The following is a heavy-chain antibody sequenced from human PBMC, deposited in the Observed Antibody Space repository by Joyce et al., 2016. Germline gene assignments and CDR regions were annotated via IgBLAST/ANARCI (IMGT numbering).Heavy chain of an antibody. Sequence: EVQLVESGGGLIQPGGSLRLSCADSGFTVSSKYMSWVRQAPGKGLGWVSVIYSGGSTFYADSGKGRFTISRENYKNTLYLQMNSLRAEDTAVYYCARMYAGIAAAGAFDYWGQGTLVTVSS. V-gene: IGHV3-53*01. CDR3: ARMYAGIAAAGAFDY. J-gene: IGHJ4*02. CDR1: GFTVSSKY. D-gene: IGHD6-13*01. CDR2: IYSGGST.